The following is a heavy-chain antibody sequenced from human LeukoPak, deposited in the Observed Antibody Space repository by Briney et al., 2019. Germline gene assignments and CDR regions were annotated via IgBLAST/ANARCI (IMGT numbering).Heavy chain of an antibody. D-gene: IGHD6-19*01. CDR1: GGSISSYY. CDR2: IYYSGST. Sequence: PSKTLSLTCTVSGGSISSYYWSWIRQPPGKGLEWIGYIYYSGSTNYNPSLKSRVTISVDTSKNQFSLKLSSVTAADTGVYYCARHVPLIAVAHTGFDYWGQGTLVSVSS. CDR3: ARHVPLIAVAHTGFDY. V-gene: IGHV4-59*08. J-gene: IGHJ4*02.